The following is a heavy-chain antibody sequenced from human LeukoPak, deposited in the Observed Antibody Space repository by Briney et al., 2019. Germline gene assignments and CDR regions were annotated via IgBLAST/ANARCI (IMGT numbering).Heavy chain of an antibody. V-gene: IGHV3-23*01. D-gene: IGHD3-3*01. CDR3: ARGERFLEWLYTRVYFDY. J-gene: IGHJ4*02. Sequence: GGSMRLSCAASGFTFNYYAMTWVRQAPGKGLEWVSSISGSGGTTFYADSVKGRFTISRDNSKNTLYLQMNSLRAEDTAVYYCARGERFLEWLYTRVYFDYWGQGTLVTVSS. CDR1: GFTFNYYA. CDR2: ISGSGGTT.